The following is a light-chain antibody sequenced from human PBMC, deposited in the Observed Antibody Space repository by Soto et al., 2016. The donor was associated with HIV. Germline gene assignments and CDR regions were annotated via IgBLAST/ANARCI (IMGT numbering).Light chain of an antibody. V-gene: IGKV1-9*01. CDR1: QGISRY. CDR2: SAS. J-gene: IGKJ1*01. CDR3: LQHNSYRWT. Sequence: DIQLTQSPSFLSASVGDRVTITCRASQGISRYLAWYQQKPGKAPKLLIYSASSLQSGVPSRFSGSGSGTEFTLTISSLQREDFATYYCLQHNSYRWTFGQGTKVEIK.